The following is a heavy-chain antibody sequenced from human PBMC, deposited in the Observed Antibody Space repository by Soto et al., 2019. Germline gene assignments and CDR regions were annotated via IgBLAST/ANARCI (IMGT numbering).Heavy chain of an antibody. J-gene: IGHJ6*02. CDR1: GFTFSSYW. Sequence: EVQLVESGGGLVQPGGPLRLSCAASGFTFSSYWMSWVRQAPGKGLEWVANIKQDGSEKYYVDSVKGRFTISRDNAKNSLYLQMNSLRAEDTAVYYCARDGVDTAMVLYYYYGMDVWGQGTTVTVSS. CDR3: ARDGVDTAMVLYYYYGMDV. V-gene: IGHV3-7*03. D-gene: IGHD5-18*01. CDR2: IKQDGSEK.